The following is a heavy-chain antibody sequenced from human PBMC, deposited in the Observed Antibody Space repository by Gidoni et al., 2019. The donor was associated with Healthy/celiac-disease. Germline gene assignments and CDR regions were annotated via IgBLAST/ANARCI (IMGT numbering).Heavy chain of an antibody. Sequence: EVQLLESGGGLVQPGGSLRLSCAASGFTFSSYAMSWVRQAPGKGLAWVSAISGSGGSTYYADSVKGRFTISRDNSKNTLYLQMNSLRAEDTAVYYCAKYPTRGYYGDFYFDYWGQGTLVTVSS. V-gene: IGHV3-23*01. CDR2: ISGSGGST. J-gene: IGHJ4*02. D-gene: IGHD4-17*01. CDR1: GFTFSSYA. CDR3: AKYPTRGYYGDFYFDY.